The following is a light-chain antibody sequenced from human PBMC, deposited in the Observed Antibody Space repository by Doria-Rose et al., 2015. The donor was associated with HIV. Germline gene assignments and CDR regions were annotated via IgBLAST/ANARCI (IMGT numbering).Light chain of an antibody. V-gene: IGLV2-8*01. CDR1: NSDVGASDS. CDR3: SSFGCNFHVF. J-gene: IGLJ2*01. CDR2: QVN. Sequence: SCTGTNSDVGASDSVSWYQQHPGMAPKLLIYQVNKRPSGVPDRFSGSKSGNTASLTVSGLQVDDEGDYYCSSFGCNFHVFFGGGTKLSVL.